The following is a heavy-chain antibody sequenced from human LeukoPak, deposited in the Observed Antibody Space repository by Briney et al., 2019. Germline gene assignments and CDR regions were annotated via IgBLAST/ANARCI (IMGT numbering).Heavy chain of an antibody. J-gene: IGHJ6*02. Sequence: SVKVSCKASGGTFSSYAISWVRQAPGQGLEWMGRIIPILGIANYAQKFQGRVTITADKSTSTAYMELSSLRSEDTAVYYCARVGSSGDYYYYGMDVWGQRTTVTVSS. CDR1: GGTFSSYA. CDR2: IIPILGIA. CDR3: ARVGSSGDYYYYGMDV. V-gene: IGHV1-69*04. D-gene: IGHD6-19*01.